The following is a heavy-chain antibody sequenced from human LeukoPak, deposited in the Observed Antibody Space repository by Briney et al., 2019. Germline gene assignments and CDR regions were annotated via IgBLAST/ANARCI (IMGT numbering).Heavy chain of an antibody. J-gene: IGHJ5*02. V-gene: IGHV4-4*07. CDR3: ARDEVAAADTNWFDP. D-gene: IGHD6-13*01. Sequence: KPSETLSLTCTVSGGSISSYYWSWIRQPAGKGLEWIGRIYTSGSTNYNPSLKSRVTMSVDTSKNQFSLKLSSVTAADTAVYYCARDEVAAADTNWFDPWGQGTLVTVSS. CDR1: GGSISSYY. CDR2: IYTSGST.